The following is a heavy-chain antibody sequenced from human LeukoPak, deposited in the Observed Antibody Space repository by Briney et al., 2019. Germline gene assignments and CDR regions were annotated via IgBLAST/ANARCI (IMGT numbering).Heavy chain of an antibody. V-gene: IGHV4-4*07. J-gene: IGHJ4*02. D-gene: IGHD5-12*01. CDR3: AREPTSGREPTSGRPLDY. Sequence: SETLSLTCTVSGGSISGYFWTWNRQPAGKGLEWIGRIYSSGSNNYNPSLKSRVTMSLDTSKNHFSLNLTSVTAADTAVYYCAREPTSGREPTSGRPLDYWGQGTLVTVSS. CDR2: IYSSGSN. CDR1: GGSISGYF.